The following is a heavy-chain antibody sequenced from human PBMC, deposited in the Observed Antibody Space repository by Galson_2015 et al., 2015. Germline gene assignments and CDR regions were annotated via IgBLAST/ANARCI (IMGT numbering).Heavy chain of an antibody. D-gene: IGHD3-22*01. CDR3: ASSPYYYDSSGWRGWFDP. V-gene: IGHV5-10-1*01. CDR2: IDPSDSYT. J-gene: IGHJ5*02. CDR1: GYSFTSYW. Sequence: QSGAEVKKPGESLRISCKGSGYSFTSYWISWVRQMPGKGLEWMGRIDPSDSYTNYSPSFQGHVTISADKSISTAYLQWSSLKASDTAMYYCASSPYYYDSSGWRGWFDPWGQGTLVTVSS.